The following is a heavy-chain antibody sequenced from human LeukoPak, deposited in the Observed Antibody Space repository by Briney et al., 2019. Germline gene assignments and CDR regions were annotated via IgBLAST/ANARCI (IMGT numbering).Heavy chain of an antibody. CDR2: IIPIFGRA. CDR3: ARQGYSSSWYPYYFDY. Sequence: GASVKVSCKASGGTFSSYAFSWVRQAPGQGLEWMGGIIPIFGRANYAQKFQGRVTITADESTSTAYMELSSLRSEDTAVYYCARQGYSSSWYPYYFDYWGQGTLVTVSS. CDR1: GGTFSSYA. J-gene: IGHJ4*02. V-gene: IGHV1-69*13. D-gene: IGHD6-13*01.